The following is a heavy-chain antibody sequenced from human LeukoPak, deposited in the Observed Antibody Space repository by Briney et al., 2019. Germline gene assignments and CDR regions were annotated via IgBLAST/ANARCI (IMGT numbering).Heavy chain of an antibody. D-gene: IGHD3-10*01. CDR1: GFTFSDYY. J-gene: IGHJ5*02. CDR3: ARGGSYSGSGSSNNWFDP. V-gene: IGHV3-11*03. CDR2: ISRSGSYT. Sequence: GGSLGLSCAASGFTFSDYYMSWIRQAPGKGLEWVSYISRSGSYTNYADSVKGRFTISRDSAKNSLYLQMKRLRAEDTAVYYCARGGSYSGSGSSNNWFDPCGQRTLVADSS.